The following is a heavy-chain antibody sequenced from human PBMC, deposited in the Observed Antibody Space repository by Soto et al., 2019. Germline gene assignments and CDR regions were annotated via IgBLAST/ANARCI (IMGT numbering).Heavy chain of an antibody. CDR3: AREACSGGNCFYFGPDY. Sequence: GGSLRLSCAASGITFSSYWMYWVRQAPGKGLVWVSRIKSDGSSTSYADSVKGRFTISRDNAKNTLYLQMNSLRAEDTAVYYCAREACSGGNCFYFGPDYWGQGT. CDR1: GITFSSYW. V-gene: IGHV3-74*01. D-gene: IGHD2-15*01. CDR2: IKSDGSST. J-gene: IGHJ4*02.